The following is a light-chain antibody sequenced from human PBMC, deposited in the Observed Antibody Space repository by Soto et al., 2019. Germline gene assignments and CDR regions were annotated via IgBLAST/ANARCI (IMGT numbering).Light chain of an antibody. CDR3: TSYTSSGIYV. CDR2: DVS. CDR1: SSDVGAYDY. J-gene: IGLJ1*01. Sequence: QSVLTQPASVSGSPGQSIAISCTGTSSDVGAYDYVSWYQQHPGKAPKLMIYDVSNRPSGVSNRFSGSKSANTASLTISGLQAEDEADYYCTSYTSSGIYVFGTGTKVTVL. V-gene: IGLV2-14*01.